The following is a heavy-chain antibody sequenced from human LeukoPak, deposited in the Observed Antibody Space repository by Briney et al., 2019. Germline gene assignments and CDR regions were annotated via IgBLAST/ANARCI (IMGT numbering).Heavy chain of an antibody. Sequence: GGSLRLSCAASGFTVSTNYMSWVRQAPGKGLEWVSVIYSDGSIYYADSVKGRFTISRDNSKNTLYLQLNSLRAEDTAVYYCARYLTGWSSAFDIWGQGTMVTVS. D-gene: IGHD6-19*01. CDR3: ARYLTGWSSAFDI. V-gene: IGHV3-66*01. CDR1: GFTVSTNY. J-gene: IGHJ3*02. CDR2: IYSDGSI.